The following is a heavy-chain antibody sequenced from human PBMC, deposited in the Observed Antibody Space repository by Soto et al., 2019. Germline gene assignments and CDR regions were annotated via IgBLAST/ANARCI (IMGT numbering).Heavy chain of an antibody. V-gene: IGHV4-31*03. Sequence: PSETLSLTCTVSGGSISSGGYYWSWIRQHPGKGLEWIGYIYYSGSTYYNPSLESRVTISVDTSKNQFSLKLSSVTAADTAVYYCARGEVAYYGSGSYNWFDPWGQGTLVTVSS. CDR1: GGSISSGGYY. J-gene: IGHJ5*02. CDR2: IYYSGST. D-gene: IGHD3-10*01. CDR3: ARGEVAYYGSGSYNWFDP.